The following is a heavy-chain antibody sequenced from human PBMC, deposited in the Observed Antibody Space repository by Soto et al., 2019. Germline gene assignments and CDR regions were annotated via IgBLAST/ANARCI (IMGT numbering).Heavy chain of an antibody. CDR1: NGSFTDYF. J-gene: IGHJ5*02. D-gene: IGHD3-3*01. CDR3: VARGMTYDFLSGPHPFDP. Sequence: LETLSLTCAAHNGSFTDYFWTWIRQSPGLGLEWIGEINHRGGATYNPSLRSRVTISIDTSKNHFSLSLRSLTAADTAVYYCVARGMTYDFLSGPHPFDPWGHGTMVTVSS. V-gene: IGHV4-34*01. CDR2: INHRGGA.